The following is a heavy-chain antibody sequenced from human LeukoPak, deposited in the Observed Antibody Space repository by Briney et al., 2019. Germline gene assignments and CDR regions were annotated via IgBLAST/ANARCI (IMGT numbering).Heavy chain of an antibody. CDR1: GFTFDDYG. D-gene: IGHD1-26*01. V-gene: IGHV3-20*04. CDR2: INVDGAAT. Sequence: GGSLRLSCAASGFTFDDYGMSWVRQAPRKGLEWVSTINVDGAATHYADSFKGRFLISRDDSKSTVYLRMNKLRVEDSGLYYCANGLAASGNFLLRDYYYFIDVWGKGTTVIVS. J-gene: IGHJ6*03. CDR3: ANGLAASGNFLLRDYYYFIDV.